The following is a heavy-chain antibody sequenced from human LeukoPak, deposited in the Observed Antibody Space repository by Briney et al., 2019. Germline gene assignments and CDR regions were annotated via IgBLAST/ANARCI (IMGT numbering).Heavy chain of an antibody. CDR2: ISSSSSTI. D-gene: IGHD3-9*01. V-gene: IGHV3-48*01. CDR3: ARVRGSRTYDILTGYSYYYYYMDV. Sequence: PGGSLRLSCAASGFTFSSYSMNWVRQAPGKGLEWVSYISSSSSTIYYADPVKGRFTISRDNAKNSLYLQMNSLRAEDTAVYYCARVRGSRTYDILTGYSYYYYYMDVWGKGTTVTVSS. J-gene: IGHJ6*03. CDR1: GFTFSSYS.